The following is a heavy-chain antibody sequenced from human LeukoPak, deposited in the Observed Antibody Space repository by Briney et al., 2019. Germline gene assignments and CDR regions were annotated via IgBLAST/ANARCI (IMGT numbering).Heavy chain of an antibody. CDR3: ARGRSGTYYEWFDP. D-gene: IGHD1-26*01. CDR1: GYTFTGYY. V-gene: IGHV1-2*02. J-gene: IGHJ5*02. Sequence: GASVKVSCKTSGYTFTGYYIHWVRQAPGQGLEWMGWINPNTGTTNYAQKFQGRVTMTRDTSINTGYMELSRLTSDDTAVYYCARGRSGTYYEWFDPWGQGTLVTVSS. CDR2: INPNTGTT.